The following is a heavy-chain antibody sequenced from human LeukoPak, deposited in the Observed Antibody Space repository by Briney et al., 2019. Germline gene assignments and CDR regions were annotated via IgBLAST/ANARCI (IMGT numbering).Heavy chain of an antibody. V-gene: IGHV3-13*01. J-gene: IGHJ4*02. Sequence: GGSLRLSCAASGFTFSDYDMHWVRQATGKGLEWVSAIGTAGDTYYTGSVKGRFTISRENAKNSLYLQMNSLRAGDTAVYYCVRAAKERVGGVYYFDYWGQGTPVTVSS. CDR3: VRAAKERVGGVYYFDY. CDR2: IGTAGDT. D-gene: IGHD1-1*01. CDR1: GFTFSDYD.